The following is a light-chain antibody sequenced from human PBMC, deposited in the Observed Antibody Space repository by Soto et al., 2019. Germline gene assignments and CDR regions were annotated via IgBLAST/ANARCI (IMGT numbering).Light chain of an antibody. CDR2: DSE. J-gene: IGLJ2*01. CDR3: GTWDNSLSAVV. CDR1: SSNIENNY. V-gene: IGLV1-51*01. Sequence: QSVLTQPPSVSAAPGQRVTISCSGSSSNIENNYVSWYQHLPGTAPKLLIYDSEKRPSGIPDRFSGSKSGTSATLGITGRQTGDEADYYCGTWDNSLSAVVFGGGTKLTVL.